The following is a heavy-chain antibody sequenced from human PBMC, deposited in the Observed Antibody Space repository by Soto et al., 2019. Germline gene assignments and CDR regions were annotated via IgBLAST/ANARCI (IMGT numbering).Heavy chain of an antibody. Sequence: QVQLVQSGAEVKKPGSSVKVSCKDSGGTFSSYDISWVRQAPGQGLEWMGGIIPIFGTANYAQKCQGRVTITADKSTSTDYMELSSLRSADTSVYYCARNGGGAYVDYWGQGTLVTVS. CDR2: IIPIFGTA. CDR3: ARNGGGAYVDY. V-gene: IGHV1-69*06. CDR1: GGTFSSYD. J-gene: IGHJ4*02. D-gene: IGHD3-16*01.